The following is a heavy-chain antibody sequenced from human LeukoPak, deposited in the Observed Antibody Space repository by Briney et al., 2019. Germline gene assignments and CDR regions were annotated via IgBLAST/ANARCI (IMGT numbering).Heavy chain of an antibody. CDR2: IYSDGNT. Sequence: GGSLRLSCAASGFTVNSNYMTWVRQTPEKGLGWVSIIYSDGNTYDADSVKGRFTISRDIPKNTLYLQMNSLRAEDTAVYYCAKIGVVAGLEDYWGQGTLVTVSS. CDR1: GFTVNSNY. CDR3: AKIGVVAGLEDY. D-gene: IGHD6-19*01. J-gene: IGHJ4*02. V-gene: IGHV3-53*01.